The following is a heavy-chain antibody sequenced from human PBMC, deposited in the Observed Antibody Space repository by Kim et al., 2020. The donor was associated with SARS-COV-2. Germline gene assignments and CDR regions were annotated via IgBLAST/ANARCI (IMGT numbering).Heavy chain of an antibody. CDR3: ARRASAVSYVFDI. D-gene: IGHD6-25*01. Sequence: SETLSLTCAVSGVSDTSGDYYWGWIRQPPGKGLEWIGSIYETGTPYFNPSLKNRITISMDTSKNQLSLKLTFVSAADTAVYYCARRASAVSYVFDIWGRGTMVTVSS. CDR1: GVSDTSGDYY. J-gene: IGHJ3*02. CDR2: IYETGTP. V-gene: IGHV4-39*01.